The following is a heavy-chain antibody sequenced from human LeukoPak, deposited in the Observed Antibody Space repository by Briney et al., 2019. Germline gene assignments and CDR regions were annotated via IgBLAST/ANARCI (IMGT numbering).Heavy chain of an antibody. Sequence: SETLSLTCTVSGGSISSYYWSWIRQPPGKGLEWVGYIYYSGGTNYNPSLKSRVTISVDTSKNQFSLKLSSVTAADTAVYYCAGASYDSSGVHWGQGTLVTVSS. CDR3: AGASYDSSGVH. D-gene: IGHD3-22*01. V-gene: IGHV4-59*01. CDR2: IYYSGGT. J-gene: IGHJ4*02. CDR1: GGSISSYY.